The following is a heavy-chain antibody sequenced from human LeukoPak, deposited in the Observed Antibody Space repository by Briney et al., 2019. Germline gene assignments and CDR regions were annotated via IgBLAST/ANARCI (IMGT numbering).Heavy chain of an antibody. J-gene: IGHJ6*03. D-gene: IGHD2-15*01. Sequence: ASVKVSCKASGYTFTGYYIHWVRQAPGQGLEWMGWINPNSGGTNYAQKFQGRVTMTRDTSISTAYMELSRLRSDDTAVYYCASETLPYRDYYYYYMDVWGKGTTVTVSS. CDR1: GYTFTGYY. CDR3: ASETLPYRDYYYYYMDV. CDR2: INPNSGGT. V-gene: IGHV1-2*02.